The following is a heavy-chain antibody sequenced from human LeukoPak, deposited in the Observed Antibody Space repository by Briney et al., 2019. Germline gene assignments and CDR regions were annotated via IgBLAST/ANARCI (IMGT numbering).Heavy chain of an antibody. V-gene: IGHV3-7*01. J-gene: IGHJ4*02. CDR1: GFTFSSYW. Sequence: GGSLGLSCAASGFTFSSYWMSWVRQAPGKGLEWVANIKQDGSEKYYVDSVKGRFTISRDNAKNSLYLQMNSLRAEDTAVYYCARSYYYGSGSYPRNWGQGTLVTVSS. D-gene: IGHD3-10*01. CDR3: ARSYYYGSGSYPRN. CDR2: IKQDGSEK.